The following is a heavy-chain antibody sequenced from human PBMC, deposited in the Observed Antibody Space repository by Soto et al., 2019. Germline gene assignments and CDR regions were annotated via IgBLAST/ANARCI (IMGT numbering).Heavy chain of an antibody. CDR3: ARLGVDSSGYYQASNDY. CDR1: GGTFSSYA. Sequence: ASVKVSCKASGGTFSSYAISWVRQAPGQGLEWMGGIIPIFGTANYAQKFQGRVTITADESTSTAYMELSSLRSEDTAVYYCARLGVDSSGYYQASNDYWGQGTLVTVSS. J-gene: IGHJ4*02. D-gene: IGHD3-22*01. V-gene: IGHV1-69*13. CDR2: IIPIFGTA.